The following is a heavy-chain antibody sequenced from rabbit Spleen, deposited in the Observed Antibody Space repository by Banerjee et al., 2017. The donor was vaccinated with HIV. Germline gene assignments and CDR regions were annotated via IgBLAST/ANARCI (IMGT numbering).Heavy chain of an antibody. CDR3: ARDLVAVIGWNFNL. J-gene: IGHJ4*01. CDR1: GFSFTYIDY. CDR2: IEGGSSAFS. V-gene: IGHV1S40*01. Sequence: QSLEESGGDLVKPGASLTLTCTASGFSFTYIDYLCWVRQPPGKGPEWIACIEGGSSAFSYFANWAKGRFTISKTSSTTVTLQMTSLTAADTATYFCARDLVAVIGWNFNLWGPGTLVTVS. D-gene: IGHD1-1*01.